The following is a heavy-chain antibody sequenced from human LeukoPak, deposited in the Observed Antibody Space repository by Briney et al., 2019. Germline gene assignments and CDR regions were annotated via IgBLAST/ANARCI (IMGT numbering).Heavy chain of an antibody. J-gene: IGHJ3*02. Sequence: LRLSCAASGFTVSSNYMSWIRQPPGKGLEWIGYIYYSGSTYYNPSLKSRVTISVDTSKNQFSLKLSSVTAADTAVYYCARALRYFDWLKEGDAFDIWGQGTMVTVSS. CDR3: ARALRYFDWLKEGDAFDI. CDR1: GFTVSSNY. CDR2: IYYSGST. V-gene: IGHV4-30-4*08. D-gene: IGHD3-9*01.